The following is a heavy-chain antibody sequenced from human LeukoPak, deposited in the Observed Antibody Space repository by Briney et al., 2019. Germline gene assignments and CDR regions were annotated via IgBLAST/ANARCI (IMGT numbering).Heavy chain of an antibody. CDR3: AREGGGYYYDSSGYYYFDY. V-gene: IGHV3-30*04. D-gene: IGHD3-22*01. J-gene: IGHJ4*02. Sequence: PGGSLRLSCAASGFTFSSYAMHWVRQAPGKGLEWVAVISYDGSNKYYADSVKGRFTISRDNSKNTLYLQMNSLRAEDTAVYYCAREGGGYYYDSSGYYYFDYWGQGTLVTVSS. CDR2: ISYDGSNK. CDR1: GFTFSSYA.